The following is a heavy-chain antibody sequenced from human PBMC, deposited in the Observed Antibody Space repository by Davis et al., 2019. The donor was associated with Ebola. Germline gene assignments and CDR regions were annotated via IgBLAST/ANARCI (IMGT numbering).Heavy chain of an antibody. V-gene: IGHV4-59*01. Sequence: SETLSLTCTVSGGSISRSYWSWIRQPPGKGLELIGYIYYSGSTSYNPSLKSRVTISLDTSENQFSLRLSSVTAADTAVYYCGMEMATFTQAFDYWGQGTLVTVSS. J-gene: IGHJ4*02. CDR1: GGSISRSY. CDR2: IYYSGST. D-gene: IGHD5-24*01. CDR3: GMEMATFTQAFDY.